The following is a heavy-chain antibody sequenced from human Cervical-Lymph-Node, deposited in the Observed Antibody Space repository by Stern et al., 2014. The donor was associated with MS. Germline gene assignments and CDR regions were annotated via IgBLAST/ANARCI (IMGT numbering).Heavy chain of an antibody. CDR3: AHATMTSDEAFGLDV. Sequence: QVTLRESGPTLVKPTKTLTLTCTFSGFSLSTDGEGVHWIRQPPGKALEWLAVIYWDDDKCYNPSLKNRLTITKDTSKNQVVVTMTNMDPVDAATYHCAHATMTSDEAFGLDVWGQGTTVTVSS. V-gene: IGHV2-5*02. D-gene: IGHD3-3*01. CDR1: GFSLSTDGEG. J-gene: IGHJ6*02. CDR2: IYWDDDK.